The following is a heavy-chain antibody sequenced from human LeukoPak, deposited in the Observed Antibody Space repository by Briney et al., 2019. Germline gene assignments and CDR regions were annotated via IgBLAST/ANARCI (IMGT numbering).Heavy chain of an antibody. D-gene: IGHD2-2*01. V-gene: IGHV3-9*03. CDR3: AKGGGAYCSSTSCSLFDY. CDR1: GFTFDDYA. J-gene: IGHJ4*02. Sequence: GGSLRLSCAASGFTFDDYAMHWVRQAPGEGLEWVSGISWNSGSIGYADSVKGRFTISRDNAKNSLYLQMNSLRAEDMALYYCAKGGGAYCSSTSCSLFDYWGQGTLVTVSS. CDR2: ISWNSGSI.